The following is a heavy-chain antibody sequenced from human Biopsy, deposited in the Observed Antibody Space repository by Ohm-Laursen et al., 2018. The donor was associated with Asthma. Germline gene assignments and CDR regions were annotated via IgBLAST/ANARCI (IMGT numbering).Heavy chain of an antibody. CDR2: ISSLSRYI. CDR1: GFDLRDYT. D-gene: IGHD3-10*01. V-gene: IGHV3-21*01. Sequence: SLRLSCSASGFDLRDYTMNWVRQAPGKGLEWVASISSLSRYIYHATSLRGRFTISRDNAKRSLYLQMDSLRGDDTAVYYCSRDFTIGSGSPFHFWGRGTLVTVSP. J-gene: IGHJ4*02. CDR3: SRDFTIGSGSPFHF.